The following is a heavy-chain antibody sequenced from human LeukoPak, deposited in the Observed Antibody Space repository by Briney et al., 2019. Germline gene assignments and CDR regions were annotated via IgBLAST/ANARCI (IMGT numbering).Heavy chain of an antibody. J-gene: IGHJ5*02. CDR3: VRGRYSSGWFKDKNWFDP. CDR1: GVAISRGGYA. D-gene: IGHD6-19*01. Sequence: SETLSLTCAVSGVAISRGGYAWNWIRQPPGKGREWIAYIYHSGTTYYNPSLKSRSTISVDTSKNQFSLKLSSVSAADTAVYYCVRGRYSSGWFKDKNWFDPWGQGIPVTVSS. CDR2: IYHSGTT. V-gene: IGHV4-30-4*07.